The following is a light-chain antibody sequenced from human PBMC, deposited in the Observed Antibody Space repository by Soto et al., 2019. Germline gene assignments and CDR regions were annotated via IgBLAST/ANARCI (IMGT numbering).Light chain of an antibody. J-gene: IGKJ1*01. V-gene: IGKV3-20*01. CDR1: PSISSSY. Sequence: EIALTRSPGTLSLSPWERATLSCGASPSISSSYLAWYQQKPGQAPSLLLYGASNTATGIPDRFSGSGSATDFNLTISTLEPEDFAVYYCQPYGSSPTFGQGTKVDIK. CDR3: QPYGSSPT. CDR2: GAS.